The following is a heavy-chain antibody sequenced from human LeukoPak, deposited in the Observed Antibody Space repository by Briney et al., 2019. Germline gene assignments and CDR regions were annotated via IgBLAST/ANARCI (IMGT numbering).Heavy chain of an antibody. CDR2: IYHSGST. CDR3: ARHIQVTFRVSRLGWFDA. J-gene: IGHJ5*02. Sequence: KPSGTLSLTCAVSGGSISSSNWWSWVRQPPGKGLEWIGEIYHSGSTNYNPSLKSRVTISVDTSKNQFSLKLSSVTAADTAVYYCARHIQVTFRVSRLGWFDAWGQGTLVTVSS. CDR1: GGSISSSNW. D-gene: IGHD3-9*01. V-gene: IGHV4-4*02.